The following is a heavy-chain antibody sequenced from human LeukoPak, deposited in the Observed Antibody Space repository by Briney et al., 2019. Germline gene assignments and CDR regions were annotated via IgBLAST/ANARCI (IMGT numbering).Heavy chain of an antibody. Sequence: SETLSLTCTVSGGSISSGGYYWSWIRQHRGKGLEWIGYIYYSGSTYYNPSLKSRVTISVDTSKNQFSLKLSSVTAADTAVYYCASSYGGAIYYWGQGTLVTVSS. D-gene: IGHD3-10*01. J-gene: IGHJ4*02. CDR3: ASSYGGAIYY. V-gene: IGHV4-31*03. CDR2: IYYSGST. CDR1: GGSISSGGYY.